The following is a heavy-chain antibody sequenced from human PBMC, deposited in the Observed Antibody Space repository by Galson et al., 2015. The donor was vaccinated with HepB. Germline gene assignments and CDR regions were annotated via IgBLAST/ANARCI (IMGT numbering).Heavy chain of an antibody. V-gene: IGHV3-64D*06. Sequence: SLRLSCAASGFRFTHYAIHWVRQAPGKGLQYVSSISNDGQRIQYTDSVKGRFTISRDNSKNTVDLQMSSLKVEDTALYYCVKEDNWRGFLVGGFDVWGRGTPVIVSS. CDR1: GFRFTHYA. CDR3: VKEDNWRGFLVGGFDV. CDR2: ISNDGQRI. D-gene: IGHD3-3*01. J-gene: IGHJ3*01.